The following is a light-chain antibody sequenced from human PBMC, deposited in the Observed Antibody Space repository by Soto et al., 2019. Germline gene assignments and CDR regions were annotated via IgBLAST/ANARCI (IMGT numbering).Light chain of an antibody. CDR1: SSNIGNNY. V-gene: IGLV1-51*01. J-gene: IGLJ3*02. CDR3: ATWDNSLSAGV. CDR2: DNN. Sequence: QSALTQPPSVSAAPGQRVTISCSGSSSNIGNNYVSWYQQLPGTAPKLLIYDNNKRPSGIPDRFSGSKSDTSATLGITGLQTGDEADYYCATWDNSLSAGVFGGGTQLTVL.